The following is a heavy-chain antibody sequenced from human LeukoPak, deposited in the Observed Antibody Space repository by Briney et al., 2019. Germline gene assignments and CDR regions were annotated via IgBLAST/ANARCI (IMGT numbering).Heavy chain of an antibody. Sequence: GGSPRLSCAASGFTFNYAWMSWVRQVPGKGLEWASQTVSEIDGGTTDYAAPVKGRFTISRDDSKSTLYLQMNSLKIEDTAVYYCTTDEDWNYARKDVWGQGATVIVSS. D-gene: IGHD1-7*01. J-gene: IGHJ6*02. CDR3: TTDEDWNYARKDV. CDR2: TVSEIDGGTT. CDR1: GFTFNYAW. V-gene: IGHV3-15*04.